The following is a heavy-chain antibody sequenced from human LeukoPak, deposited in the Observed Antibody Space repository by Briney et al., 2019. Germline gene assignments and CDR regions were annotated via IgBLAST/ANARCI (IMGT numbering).Heavy chain of an antibody. J-gene: IGHJ4*02. Sequence: SETLSLTCTVSGGSISTYYWSWIRQPPGKGLEWIGYIYYSGSTNYNPSLKSRVPISVDTSKNQFSLKLSSVTAADTAVYYCARHSRYGYLPAFDYWGQGTLVPVSS. CDR1: GGSISTYY. CDR2: IYYSGST. D-gene: IGHD5-24*01. CDR3: ARHSRYGYLPAFDY. V-gene: IGHV4-59*08.